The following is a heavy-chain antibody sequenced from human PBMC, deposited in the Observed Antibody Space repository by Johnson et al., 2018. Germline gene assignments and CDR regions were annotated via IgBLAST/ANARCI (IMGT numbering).Heavy chain of an antibody. CDR1: GFNFRSYW. J-gene: IGHJ3*02. Sequence: VQLVESGGGLVQPGGSLRLSCAASGFNFRSYWMHWVRQAPGKGLLWVSRMNTDGSSTSNADSVKGRFTISRDNATNTLYLKMNGLRAEATAVYYCARDRGYSRNVGDAFDIWGQGTRVTVSA. D-gene: IGHD5-12*01. V-gene: IGHV3-74*01. CDR2: MNTDGSST. CDR3: ARDRGYSRNVGDAFDI.